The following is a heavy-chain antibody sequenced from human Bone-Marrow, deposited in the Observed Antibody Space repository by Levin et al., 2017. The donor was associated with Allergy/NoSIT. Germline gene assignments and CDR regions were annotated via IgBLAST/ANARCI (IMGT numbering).Heavy chain of an antibody. CDR2: ISTSSHTI. CDR1: GFTLSSST. D-gene: IGHD1-26*01. Sequence: LSLTCAASGFTLSSSTMNWVRQAPGKGLEWVSYISTSSHTIYYADSVKGRFTISRDNDKNSLYLRMDSLSAEDTAVYYCARGRGTYYNFDSWGQGTLVTVSS. J-gene: IGHJ4*02. CDR3: ARGRGTYYNFDS. V-gene: IGHV3-48*01.